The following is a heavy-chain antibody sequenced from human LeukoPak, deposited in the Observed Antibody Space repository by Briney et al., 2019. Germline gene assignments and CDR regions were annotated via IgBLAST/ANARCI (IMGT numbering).Heavy chain of an antibody. J-gene: IGHJ5*02. CDR2: INHGGST. Sequence: SETLSLTCAVYGGSFSGYYWSWIRQPPGKGLEWVGEINHGGSTNYNTYLMSRVTISVAETKTKSPLMLSSVTAADTAVYYCARKQRKAVAGTGNWFDPWGQGTLVTVSS. D-gene: IGHD6-19*01. CDR1: GGSFSGYY. V-gene: IGHV4-34*01. CDR3: ARKQRKAVAGTGNWFDP.